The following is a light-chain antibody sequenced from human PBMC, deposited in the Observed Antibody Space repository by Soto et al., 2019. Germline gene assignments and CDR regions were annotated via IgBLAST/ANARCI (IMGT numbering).Light chain of an antibody. J-gene: IGKJ4*01. CDR3: QRYYTLPLT. Sequence: DIVMTQSPDSLAVSLGERATINCESSQSVLFTSNNKNYLAWYQQKPGQPPKLLLSWASARESGVPERFSGSGSGTLFTLSISSLQAEDVAVYYCQRYYTLPLTFGGGTKVEIK. CDR1: QSVLFTSNNKNY. V-gene: IGKV4-1*01. CDR2: WAS.